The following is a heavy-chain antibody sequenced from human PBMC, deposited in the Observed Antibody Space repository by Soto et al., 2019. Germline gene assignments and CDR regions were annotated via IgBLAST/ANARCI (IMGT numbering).Heavy chain of an antibody. CDR3: ARLGHSSSWLNYYYGMDV. V-gene: IGHV3-74*01. CDR2: INSDGSST. Sequence: GGSLRLSCAASGFTFSSYWMHWVRQAPGKGLVWVSRINSDGSSTSYSDSVKGRFTISRDNAKNTLYLQMNSLRAEDTAVYYCARLGHSSSWLNYYYGMDVWGQGTTVTAP. D-gene: IGHD6-13*01. J-gene: IGHJ6*02. CDR1: GFTFSSYW.